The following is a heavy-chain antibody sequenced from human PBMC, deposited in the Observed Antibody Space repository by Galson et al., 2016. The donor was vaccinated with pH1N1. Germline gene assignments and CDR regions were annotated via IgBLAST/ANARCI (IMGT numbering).Heavy chain of an antibody. CDR1: GFTFSSYA. CDR2: ISGSGGST. D-gene: IGHD4-11*01. J-gene: IGHJ4*02. CDR3: GKGRSNYVLGPIDY. Sequence: SLRLSCAASGFTFSSYAMSWVRQAPGKGLEWVSAISGSGGSTYYADSVKGRFTISRDNSKNTLYLQMKSLRAEDTAVYYGGKGRSNYVLGPIDYWGQGTLVTVSS. V-gene: IGHV3-23*01.